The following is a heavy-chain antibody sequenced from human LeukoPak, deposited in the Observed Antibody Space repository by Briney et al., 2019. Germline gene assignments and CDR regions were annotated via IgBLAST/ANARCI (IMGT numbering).Heavy chain of an antibody. J-gene: IGHJ6*02. CDR2: INPSVGST. V-gene: IGHV1-46*01. D-gene: IGHD3-3*01. Sequence: GASVKVSCKASGYTFTSYYMHWVRQAPGQGLEWMGIINPSVGSTSYAQKFQGRVTMTRDTSTSTVYMELSSLRSEDTAVYYCARVGPSGYFLPRKDYYGMDVWGQGTTVTVSS. CDR3: ARVGPSGYFLPRKDYYGMDV. CDR1: GYTFTSYY.